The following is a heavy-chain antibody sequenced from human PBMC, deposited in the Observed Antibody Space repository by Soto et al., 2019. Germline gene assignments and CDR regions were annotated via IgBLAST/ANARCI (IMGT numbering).Heavy chain of an antibody. D-gene: IGHD2-15*01. V-gene: IGHV5-51*01. J-gene: IGHJ3*02. CDR1: GYSFTCYW. Sequence: GESLKISYKGSGYSFTCYWIGWVRQMPGKGLAWMGIIYPGDSVTRYIPSFQGKVPISADQSISTACLQWIHLKPSHPALYSSGSLTRLTSGDFDIWGQGTMVTVSS. CDR2: IYPGDSVT. CDR3: GSLTRLTSGDFDI.